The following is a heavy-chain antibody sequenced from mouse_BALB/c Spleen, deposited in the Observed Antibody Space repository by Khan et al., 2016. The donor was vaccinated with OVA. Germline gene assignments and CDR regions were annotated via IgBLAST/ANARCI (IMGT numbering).Heavy chain of an antibody. Sequence: EVQLQESGPGLVKPSQSLSLTCTVTGYSITSDYAWNWIRQFPGNKLEWMGYISYSGSTNYNPALKSRTSITRDTSKNQFFLQLNSVTTEDTATYYCARDSSRYNYAMDYWGQGTSVTVSS. CDR3: ARDSSRYNYAMDY. V-gene: IGHV3-2*02. CDR1: GYSITSDYA. D-gene: IGHD2-12*01. CDR2: ISYSGST. J-gene: IGHJ4*01.